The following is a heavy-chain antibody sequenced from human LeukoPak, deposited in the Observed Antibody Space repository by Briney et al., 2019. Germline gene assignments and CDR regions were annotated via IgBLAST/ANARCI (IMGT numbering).Heavy chain of an antibody. V-gene: IGHV3-21*01. D-gene: IGHD1-26*01. CDR2: ISSSSSYI. CDR1: GFTFSSYS. J-gene: IGHJ6*03. CDR3: ARAYSERYGLGYYYMDV. Sequence: GGSLRLSCAASGFTFSSYSMNWVRQAPGKGLEWVSSISSSSSYIYYADSVKGRFTISRDNAKKSVYLQMNSLRVEDTAVYYCARAYSERYGLGYYYMDVWGKGTTVTISS.